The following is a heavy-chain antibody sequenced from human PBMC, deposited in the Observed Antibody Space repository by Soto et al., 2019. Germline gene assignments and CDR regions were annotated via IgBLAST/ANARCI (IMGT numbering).Heavy chain of an antibody. CDR1: GLTFSYYW. D-gene: IGHD1-26*01. V-gene: IGHV3-74*01. Sequence: EVQLLESGGGLVQPGESLRLSCAASGLTFSYYWMHWVRQAPGMGLVWVSRIHSDGSSTTYADSVKGRFTISRDNARNTLYLQMNSLRAEDTAVYYGARGERGAFDLWGQGTVVTVSS. CDR3: ARGERGAFDL. J-gene: IGHJ3*01. CDR2: IHSDGSST.